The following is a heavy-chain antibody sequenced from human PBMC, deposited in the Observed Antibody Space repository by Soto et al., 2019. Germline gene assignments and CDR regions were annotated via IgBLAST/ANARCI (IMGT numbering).Heavy chain of an antibody. J-gene: IGHJ4*02. V-gene: IGHV4-59*08. Sequence: SETLSLTCTVSGGSIISYYWSWIRQPPGKGLEWIGYIHYSGTTNYDPSLKSRVTISADTSKNQFSLKLNSVTAADTAVYYCARVSGRRATDFDFWGQGALVTVSS. CDR3: ARVSGRRATDFDF. CDR2: IHYSGTT. D-gene: IGHD1-26*01. CDR1: GGSIISYY.